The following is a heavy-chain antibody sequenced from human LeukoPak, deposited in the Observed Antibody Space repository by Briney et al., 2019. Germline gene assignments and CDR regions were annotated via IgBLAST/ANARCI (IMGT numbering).Heavy chain of an antibody. CDR2: IWYDGSNK. CDR3: ARGSLEWLFGADY. Sequence: PGGSLRLSCAASGFTFSSYGMHWVLQAPGKGLEWVAVIWYDGSNKYYADSVKGRFTISRDNSKNTLYLQMNSLRAEDTAVYYCARGSLEWLFGADYWGQGTLVTVSS. V-gene: IGHV3-33*01. D-gene: IGHD3-3*01. CDR1: GFTFSSYG. J-gene: IGHJ4*02.